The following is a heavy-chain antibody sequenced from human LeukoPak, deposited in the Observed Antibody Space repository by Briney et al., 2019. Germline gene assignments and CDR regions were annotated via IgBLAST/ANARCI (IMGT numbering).Heavy chain of an antibody. CDR1: GFTFSDYY. J-gene: IGHJ4*02. CDR3: ARGPPLATMIVVY. CDR2: ISSSGSTI. Sequence: GGSLRLSCAASGFTFSDYYMSWIRQAPGKGLEWVSYISSSGSTIYYADSVKGRFTISRDNAKNSLYLQMNSLRAEDTAVYHCARGPPLATMIVVYWGQGTLVTVSS. V-gene: IGHV3-11*01. D-gene: IGHD3-22*01.